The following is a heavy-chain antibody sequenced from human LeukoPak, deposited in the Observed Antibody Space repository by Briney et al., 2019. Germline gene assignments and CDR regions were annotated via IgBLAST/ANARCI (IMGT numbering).Heavy chain of an antibody. J-gene: IGHJ4*02. CDR3: AGTVTTHFAY. D-gene: IGHD4-17*01. Sequence: SETLSLTCTVSPGSISRYYWSWIRQAPGKEPEWIGYIFYIGNTNYNPSLRGRVTISIDTSKNQFSLELASATAADTAVYYCAGTVTTHFAYWGKGALVTVSS. CDR2: IFYIGNT. V-gene: IGHV4-59*08. CDR1: PGSISRYY.